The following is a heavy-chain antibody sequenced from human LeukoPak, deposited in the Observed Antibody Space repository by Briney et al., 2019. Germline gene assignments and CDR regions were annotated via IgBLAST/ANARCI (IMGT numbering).Heavy chain of an antibody. J-gene: IGHJ6*02. D-gene: IGHD6-19*01. CDR3: ARERIAVAGRRYYYYGMDV. V-gene: IGHV3-33*01. CDR2: IWYDGSNK. CDR1: GFTFSSYG. Sequence: PGGSLRLSCAASGFTFSSYGMHWVRQAPGKGLEWVAVIWYDGSNKYYADSVKGRFTISRDNSKNTLYLQMNSLRAEDTAVYYYARERIAVAGRRYYYYGMDVWGQGTTVTVSS.